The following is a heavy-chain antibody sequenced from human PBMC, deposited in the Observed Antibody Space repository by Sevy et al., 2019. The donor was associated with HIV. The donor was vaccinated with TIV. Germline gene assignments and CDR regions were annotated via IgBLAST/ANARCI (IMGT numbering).Heavy chain of an antibody. V-gene: IGHV1-69*13. CDR1: GGTFSSYA. CDR2: IIPIFGTA. Sequence: ASVKVSCKASGGTFSSYAISWVRQAPGQGLEWMGGIIPIFGTANYAQKFQGRVTITADESTSTAYMELSSLRSEDTAVYYCAGDSRYYYGSGSYYAGYYFDYWGQGTLVTVSS. CDR3: AGDSRYYYGSGSYYAGYYFDY. J-gene: IGHJ4*02. D-gene: IGHD3-10*01.